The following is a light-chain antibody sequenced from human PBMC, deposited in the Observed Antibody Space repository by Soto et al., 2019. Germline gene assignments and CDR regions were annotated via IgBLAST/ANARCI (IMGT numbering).Light chain of an antibody. CDR3: HQYYSFPRT. CDR2: KAS. J-gene: IGKJ1*01. CDR1: QHISSL. Sequence: PMTQSPSALPASVXDRVTITCRATQHISSLLAWYQQKPGKAPNFLIYKASSLQSGVPSRFSGSGCGTEFTLTITSLQPDDFATYYCHQYYSFPRTFGQGTKVDIK. V-gene: IGKV1-5*03.